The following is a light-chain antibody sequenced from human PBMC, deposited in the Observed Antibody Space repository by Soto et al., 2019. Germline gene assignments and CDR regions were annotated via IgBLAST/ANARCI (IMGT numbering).Light chain of an antibody. CDR2: KVS. CDR3: MKGTHWPRT. Sequence: DVVMTQSPLSLPVTLGQPASISCRSTQSLVYSDGNTYLNWFQQRSGQSPRRLIYKVSNRDSGVPDRFSGSGSGANCTLNISRVEAEDVGVYYCMKGTHWPRTFGQGTKVDI. CDR1: QSLVYSDGNTY. V-gene: IGKV2-30*01. J-gene: IGKJ1*01.